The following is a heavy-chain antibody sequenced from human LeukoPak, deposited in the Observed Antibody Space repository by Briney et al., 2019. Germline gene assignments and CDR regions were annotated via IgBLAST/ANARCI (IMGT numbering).Heavy chain of an antibody. J-gene: IGHJ3*01. D-gene: IGHD6-6*01. CDR3: VKAYSCSKDAFDV. CDR1: GFTFSRYA. Sequence: GGSLRLSCAASGFTFSRYAMSWVRQAPGKWLEWVSGISSSGGSTYYADSVKGRFTISRDNSKNTLYLQMNSLRAEDTAVYYCVKAYSCSKDAFDVWGQGTIVTVFS. CDR2: ISSSGGST. V-gene: IGHV3-23*01.